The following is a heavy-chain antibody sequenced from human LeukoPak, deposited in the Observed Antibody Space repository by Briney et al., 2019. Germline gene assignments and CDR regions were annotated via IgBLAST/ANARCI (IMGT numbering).Heavy chain of an antibody. CDR3: AKGGHSVIVVKIDY. V-gene: IGHV3-53*01. D-gene: IGHD3-22*01. CDR1: GFRVSDYY. Sequence: GGSLRLSCAVSGFRVSDYYMSWVRQAPGKGLEWVGLIRDSGEAFYADFARGRFAISRDESENTLYLQMNSLRAEDTAVYYCAKGGHSVIVVKIDYWGQGTLVTVSS. CDR2: IRDSGEA. J-gene: IGHJ4*02.